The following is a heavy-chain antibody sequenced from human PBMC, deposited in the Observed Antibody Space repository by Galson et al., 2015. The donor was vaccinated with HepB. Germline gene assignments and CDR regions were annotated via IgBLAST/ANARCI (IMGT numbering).Heavy chain of an antibody. J-gene: IGHJ3*02. CDR3: VRGSGYHYRSEGFDI. Sequence: SVKVSCKASGGPTFSAYAFSWVRQAPGQGLEWLGSITGMFHTSKYAQIFQGRLTITADESTSAAYMELSRLRPEDTAIYYCVRGSGYHYRSEGFDIWGQGTVVTVSS. D-gene: IGHD5-12*01. CDR2: ITGMFHTS. V-gene: IGHV1-69*13. CDR1: GGPTFSAYA.